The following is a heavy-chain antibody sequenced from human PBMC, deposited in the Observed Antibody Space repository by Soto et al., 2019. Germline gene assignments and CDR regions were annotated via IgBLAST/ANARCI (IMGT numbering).Heavy chain of an antibody. CDR2: ISPYNGDT. CDR1: GYTFTSYG. J-gene: IGHJ5*02. V-gene: IGHV1-18*01. D-gene: IGHD6-25*01. Sequence: QVQLVQSGTELKKPGASVMVSCKTSGYTFTSYGTSWVRQAPGQGPEWMGLISPYNGDTIYARKFQGRVIVTADTATRTVYLELRSLRSDDTAVYYCVRDASSGYRGWWDPWGQGTLVTVSS. CDR3: VRDASSGYRGWWDP.